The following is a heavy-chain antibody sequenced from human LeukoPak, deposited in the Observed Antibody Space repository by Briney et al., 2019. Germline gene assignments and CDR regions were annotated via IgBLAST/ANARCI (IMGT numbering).Heavy chain of an antibody. V-gene: IGHV4-39*01. CDR1: GGSNSSSSYC. J-gene: IGHJ4*02. CDR3: ARRSLYSGSYNY. Sequence: SETLSLTCTVSGGSNSSSSYCWGWIRQPPGKGLEWIGRIYYSGSTYYNPSLKSRVTISVDTSKNQFSLKLSSVTAADTAVYYCARRSLYSGSYNYWGQGTLVTVSS. D-gene: IGHD1-26*01. CDR2: IYYSGST.